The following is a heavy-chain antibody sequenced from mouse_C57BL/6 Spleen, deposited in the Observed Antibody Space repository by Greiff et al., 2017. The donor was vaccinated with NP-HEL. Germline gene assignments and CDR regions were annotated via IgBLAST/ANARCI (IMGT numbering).Heavy chain of an antibody. D-gene: IGHD2-4*01. CDR3: AREGLRQAMDY. V-gene: IGHV1-81*01. J-gene: IGHJ4*01. CDR2: IYPRSGNT. CDR1: GYTFTSYG. Sequence: QVQLQQSGAELARPGASVKLSCKASGYTFTSYGISWVKQRTGQGLEWIGEIYPRSGNTYYNEKFKGKATLTADKSSSTAYLELRSLTSEDSAVYFCAREGLRQAMDYWGQGTSVTVSS.